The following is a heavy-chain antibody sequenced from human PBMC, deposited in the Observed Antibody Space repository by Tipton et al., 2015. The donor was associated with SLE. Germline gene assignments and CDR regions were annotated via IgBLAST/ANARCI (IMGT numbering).Heavy chain of an antibody. Sequence: TLSLTCTVSGGSISSHYWSWIRQPPGKGLEWIGYIYYSGSTNYNPSLKCRVTISVDTSKNQFSLKLSSVTAADTAVYYCARDLEAFDIWGQGTMVTVSS. CDR3: ARDLEAFDI. D-gene: IGHD1-1*01. J-gene: IGHJ3*02. CDR2: IYYSGST. CDR1: GGSISSHY. V-gene: IGHV4-59*11.